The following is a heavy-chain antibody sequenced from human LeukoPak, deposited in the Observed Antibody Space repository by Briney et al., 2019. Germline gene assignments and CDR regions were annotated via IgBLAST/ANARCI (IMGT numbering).Heavy chain of an antibody. D-gene: IGHD3-3*01. V-gene: IGHV3-7*01. Sequence: GGSLRLSCAASGFTFSSYWMFWVRQAPGKELEWVANINQDGGEKHLVDSVKGRFTISRDNAKNSLFLQMNSLRAEDTAVYYCTTGPFNIRLDGTFDYWGQGTLVTVSS. CDR2: INQDGGEK. J-gene: IGHJ4*02. CDR3: TTGPFNIRLDGTFDY. CDR1: GFTFSSYW.